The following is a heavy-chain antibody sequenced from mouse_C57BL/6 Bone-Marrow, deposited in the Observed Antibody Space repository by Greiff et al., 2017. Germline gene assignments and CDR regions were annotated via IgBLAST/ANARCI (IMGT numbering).Heavy chain of an antibody. J-gene: IGHJ3*01. CDR2: IDPEDGET. Sequence: EVQLQQSGAELVKPGASVKLSCTASGFNIKDYYMHWVKQRTEQGLEWIGRIDPEDGETKYAPKFPGKATIKADTSSNTAYLLLSSLTSEDTAVYYCARGYDGAYWGQGTLVTVSA. CDR1: GFNIKDYY. V-gene: IGHV14-2*01. CDR3: ARGYDGAY. D-gene: IGHD2-2*01.